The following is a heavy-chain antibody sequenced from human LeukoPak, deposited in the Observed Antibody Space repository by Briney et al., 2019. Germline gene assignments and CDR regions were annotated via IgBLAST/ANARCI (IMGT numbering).Heavy chain of an antibody. J-gene: IGHJ4*02. D-gene: IGHD6-19*01. CDR1: GYTFTSYY. V-gene: IGHV1-46*01. CDR2: INPSGGST. Sequence: ASVKVSCKASGYTFTSYYMHWVRQAPGQGLEWMGIINPSGGSTSYAQKFQGRVTMTRDTSTSTVYMELSSLRSEDTAVYYCARAFTRYSSFSGVCYWGQGTLVTVSS. CDR3: ARAFTRYSSFSGVCY.